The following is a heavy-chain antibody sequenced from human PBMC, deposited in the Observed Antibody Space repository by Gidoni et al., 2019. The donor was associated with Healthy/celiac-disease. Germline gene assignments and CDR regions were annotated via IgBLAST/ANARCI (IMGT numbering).Heavy chain of an antibody. CDR2: IYYSGST. CDR1: GGSISSGGYY. CDR3: ARDSSSWYDDFYTGGWFDP. D-gene: IGHD6-13*01. Sequence: QVQLQESGPGLVKPSQTLSLTCTVSGGSISSGGYYWSWIRQHPGKGLEWIGYIYYSGSTYYNPSLKSRVTISVDTSKNQFSLKLSSVTAADTAVYYCARDSSSWYDDFYTGGWFDPWGQGTLVTVSS. V-gene: IGHV4-31*03. J-gene: IGHJ5*02.